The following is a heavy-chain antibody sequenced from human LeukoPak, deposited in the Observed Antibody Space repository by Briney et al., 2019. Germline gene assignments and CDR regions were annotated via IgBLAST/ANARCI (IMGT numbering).Heavy chain of an antibody. J-gene: IGHJ4*02. CDR2: INHSGST. CDR1: GGSFSGYY. V-gene: IGHV4-34*01. D-gene: IGHD3-16*01. Sequence: SETLSLTCAVYGGSFSGYYWSWIRQPPGKGLEWIGEINHSGSTNYNPSLKSRVTISVDTSKNQFSLKLSSVTAADTAVYYCARDPSLAMITFGGVEDYWGQGALVTVSS. CDR3: ARDPSLAMITFGGVEDY.